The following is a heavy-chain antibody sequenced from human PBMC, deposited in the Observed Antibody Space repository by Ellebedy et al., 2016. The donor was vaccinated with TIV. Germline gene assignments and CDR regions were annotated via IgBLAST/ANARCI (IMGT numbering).Heavy chain of an antibody. V-gene: IGHV1-18*01. J-gene: IGHJ6*02. CDR1: GYTFASYG. Sequence: ASVKVSCKASGYTFASYGISWVRQAPGQGLEWMGRISAYNDNTNYAEKFQGRVTMTTDTSTSTAYMELRSLRSDDTAVYHCARDRYNDFWSGYYPDSYYYGMDVWGQGTTVTVSS. CDR3: ARDRYNDFWSGYYPDSYYYGMDV. CDR2: ISAYNDNT. D-gene: IGHD3-3*01.